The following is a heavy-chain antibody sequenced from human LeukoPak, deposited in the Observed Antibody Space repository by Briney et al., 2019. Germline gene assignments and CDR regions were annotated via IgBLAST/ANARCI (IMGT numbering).Heavy chain of an antibody. V-gene: IGHV3-74*01. D-gene: IGHD2-2*01. CDR3: ARAGGRVPAANWFDP. CDR1: GFTFSSYW. Sequence: GGSLRLSCAASGFTFSSYWMHWVRQAPGKGLVWVSRINTDGSSTIYADSVKGRFTISRDNAKNTLYLQMNSLRAEDTAVYYCARAGGRVPAANWFDPWGQGTLVTVSS. CDR2: INTDGSST. J-gene: IGHJ5*02.